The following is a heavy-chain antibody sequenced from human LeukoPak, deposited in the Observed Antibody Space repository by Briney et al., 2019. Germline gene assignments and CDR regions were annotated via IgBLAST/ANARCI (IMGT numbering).Heavy chain of an antibody. Sequence: GSLRLSRTASRVNSCDYAMSACCEAPQKRQERVGFITDKAFGETAEYAESVKGRFTISRDDSRSITYLQMDNLRTEDTGVYFCSRDEYGGGSNYFDYWGQGTLVTVST. D-gene: IGHD4-23*01. CDR3: SRDEYGGGSNYFDY. CDR2: ITDKAFGETA. J-gene: IGHJ4*02. CDR1: RVNSCDYA. V-gene: IGHV3-49*03.